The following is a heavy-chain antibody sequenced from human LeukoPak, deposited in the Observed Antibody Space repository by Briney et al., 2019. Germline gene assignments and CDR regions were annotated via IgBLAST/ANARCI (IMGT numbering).Heavy chain of an antibody. CDR1: GGSFSGYY. V-gene: IGHV4-34*01. Sequence: SETLSLTCAVYGGSFSGYYWSWIRQPPGKGLERIGEINHSGSTNYNPSLKSRVTISVDTSKNQFSLKLSSVAAADTAVYYCARGALDCSGGSCYHNYYYYYMDVWGKGTTVTVSS. CDR3: ARGALDCSGGSCYHNYYYYYMDV. D-gene: IGHD2-15*01. J-gene: IGHJ6*03. CDR2: INHSGST.